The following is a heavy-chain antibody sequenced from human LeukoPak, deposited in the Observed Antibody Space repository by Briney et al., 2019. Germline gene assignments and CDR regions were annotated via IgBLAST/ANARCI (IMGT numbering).Heavy chain of an antibody. CDR2: ISSSGDYI. D-gene: IGHD1-1*01. J-gene: IGHJ4*02. V-gene: IGHV3-21*01. Sequence: GGSLRLSCAASGFTFSSYTMNWVRPAPGKRLGWVSSISSSGDYIYYSDSVKGRLTISRDNAQNSLYLQMNSLRAEDTAVYYCASGSNKGDYWGQGTLVTVSS. CDR3: ASGSNKGDY. CDR1: GFTFSSYT.